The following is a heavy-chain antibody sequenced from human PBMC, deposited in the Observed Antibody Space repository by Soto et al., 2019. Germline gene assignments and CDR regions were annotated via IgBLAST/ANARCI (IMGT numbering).Heavy chain of an antibody. CDR3: TRDLRQLWFEE. D-gene: IGHD5-18*01. CDR2: ISYDGSNR. J-gene: IGHJ4*02. CDR1: GFTFSSYP. V-gene: IGHV3-30-3*01. Sequence: QVQLVESGGGVVQPGRSLRLSCAASGFTFSSYPMHWVRQAPGKGLEWVAVISYDGSNRYYADSVKGRFTISRDNSNNTLYLQMNSLRAEDTAVYYCTRDLRQLWFEEWGQGTLVTVSS.